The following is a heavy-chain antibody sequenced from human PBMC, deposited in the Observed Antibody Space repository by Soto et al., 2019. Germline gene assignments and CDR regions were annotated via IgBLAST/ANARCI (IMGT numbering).Heavy chain of an antibody. CDR1: GFTFSNHV. D-gene: IGHD4-17*01. V-gene: IGHV3-48*01. Sequence: GGSLRLSCAASGFTFSNHVMNWVRQAPGRGLEWVSSINRDSNTFYADSVKGRFTISRDNAKDSLYLQMNSLRADDTAVYYCVNGDYYVGQGTLVTVS. J-gene: IGHJ4*02. CDR3: VNGDYY. CDR2: INRDSNT.